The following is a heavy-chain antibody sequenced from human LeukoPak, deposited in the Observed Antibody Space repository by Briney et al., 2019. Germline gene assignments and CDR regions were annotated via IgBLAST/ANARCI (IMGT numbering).Heavy chain of an antibody. J-gene: IGHJ4*02. Sequence: GGSLRLSCAASGFTFSNYGMSWVRQTPGKRLEWVANIKQDESEKYYVDSVKGRFTISRDNAKNSLYLQMSSLRAEDTAVYYCARCNSGWDYWGQGTLVTVSS. CDR2: IKQDESEK. CDR1: GFTFSNYG. D-gene: IGHD6-19*01. V-gene: IGHV3-7*01. CDR3: ARCNSGWDY.